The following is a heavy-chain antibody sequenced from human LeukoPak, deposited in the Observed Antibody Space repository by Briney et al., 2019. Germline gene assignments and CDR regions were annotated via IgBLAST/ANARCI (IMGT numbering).Heavy chain of an antibody. CDR2: IWYDGSNK. V-gene: IGHV3-33*01. J-gene: IGHJ3*02. Sequence: PGRSLRLSCAASGFPFSNYGMPWVRQAPGQGLEWVAIIWYDGSNKFYADSVKGRFTISRDNSKNTLYLQMNSLRAEDTAVFYCARDHSGAFDIWGQGTMVTVSS. CDR3: ARDHSGAFDI. CDR1: GFPFSNYG.